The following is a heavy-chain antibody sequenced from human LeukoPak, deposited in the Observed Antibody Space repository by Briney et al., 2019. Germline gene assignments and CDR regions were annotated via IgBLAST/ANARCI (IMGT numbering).Heavy chain of an antibody. J-gene: IGHJ5*02. CDR3: AKALSYSSSWYPWFDP. V-gene: IGHV3-30*18. CDR1: GFTFSSYG. CDR2: ISYDGSNK. D-gene: IGHD6-13*01. Sequence: GGSLRLSCAASGFTFSSYGMHWVRQAPGKGLEWVAVISYDGSNKYYADSVKGRFTISRDNSKNTLYLQMNSLRAEDTAVYYCAKALSYSSSWYPWFDPWGQGTLVTVSS.